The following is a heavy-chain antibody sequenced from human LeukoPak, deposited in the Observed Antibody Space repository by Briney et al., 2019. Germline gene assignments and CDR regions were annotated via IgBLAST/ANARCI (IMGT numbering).Heavy chain of an antibody. CDR1: GFTFNSYW. V-gene: IGHV3-7*03. D-gene: IGHD3-16*01. CDR2: INHNGNVN. J-gene: IGHJ6*02. Sequence: PGGSLRLSCAASGFTFNSYWMIWARQAPGKGLEWVASINHNGNVNYYVDSVKGRFTISRDNAKNSLYLQMSNLRAEDTAVYFCARGGGLDVWGQGTTVTVSS. CDR3: ARGGGLDV.